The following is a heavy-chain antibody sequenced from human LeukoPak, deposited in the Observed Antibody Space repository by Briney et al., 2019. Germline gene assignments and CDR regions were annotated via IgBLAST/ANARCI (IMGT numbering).Heavy chain of an antibody. D-gene: IGHD3-9*01. CDR1: GYTFTGYY. J-gene: IGHJ5*02. CDR3: AGAYYDILTGYLYNWFDP. CDR2: INPNSGGT. V-gene: IGHV1-2*06. Sequence: GASVKVSCKASGYTFTGYYMHWVRQAPGQGLEWMGRINPNSGGTNYAQKFQGRVTMTRDTSISTAYMELSRLRSDDTAVYYCAGAYYDILTGYLYNWFDPWGQGTLVTVSS.